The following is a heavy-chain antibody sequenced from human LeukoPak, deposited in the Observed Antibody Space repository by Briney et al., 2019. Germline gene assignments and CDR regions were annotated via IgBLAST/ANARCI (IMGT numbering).Heavy chain of an antibody. J-gene: IGHJ4*02. Sequence: PGGSLRLSCAASGFTFSSYGMHWVRQAPGKGLEWVAVISYDGSNKYYADSVKGRFTISRDNSKNTLYLQMNSLRAEDTAVYYCAKAQRGEMATIQRWGQGTLVTVSS. CDR2: ISYDGSNK. CDR3: AKAQRGEMATIQR. V-gene: IGHV3-30*18. CDR1: GFTFSSYG. D-gene: IGHD5-24*01.